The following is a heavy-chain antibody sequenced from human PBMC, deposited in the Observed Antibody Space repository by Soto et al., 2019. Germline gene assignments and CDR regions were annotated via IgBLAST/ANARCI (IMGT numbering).Heavy chain of an antibody. D-gene: IGHD3-16*01. CDR3: SADLPDWGAYAFDY. Sequence: EVQLVESGGGLVEPGGSLRLSCAASGFTFNGAWMNWVRQGPGKGLEWVGRVKSKVDGETIDYAAPVKGRFTISRDDSRNMVYLQMNSLSTEDTAMYYCSADLPDWGAYAFDYLGQGALVTVSS. CDR1: GFTFNGAW. J-gene: IGHJ4*02. V-gene: IGHV3-15*07. CDR2: VKSKVDGETI.